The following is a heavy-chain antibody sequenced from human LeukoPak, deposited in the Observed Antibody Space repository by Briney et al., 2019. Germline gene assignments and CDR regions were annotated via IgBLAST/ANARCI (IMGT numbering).Heavy chain of an antibody. V-gene: IGHV3-7*01. CDR1: GFTFSSYW. CDR2: IKQDGSET. Sequence: PGGSLRLSCAASGFTFSSYWMSWVRQAPGKGLEWVANIKQDGSETYYTDSVKGRFTISRDNAKNSLYLQMNSLRAEDTAVYYWARAIAAAVYYYYYYMDVWGKGTTVTISS. J-gene: IGHJ6*03. CDR3: ARAIAAAVYYYYYYMDV. D-gene: IGHD6-13*01.